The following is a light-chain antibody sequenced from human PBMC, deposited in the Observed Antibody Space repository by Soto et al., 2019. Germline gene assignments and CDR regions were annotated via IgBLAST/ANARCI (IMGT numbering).Light chain of an antibody. CDR3: QTWGTGIRV. Sequence: QLVLTQSPSASASLGASVKLTCTLSSGHSSYTIAWHQQQPEKGPRYLMKLHSDGSHSKGDGTPDRFSGSSSGSGRFLTISRLQSEDEADYYCQTWGTGIRVFGVGTKLTVL. J-gene: IGLJ3*02. V-gene: IGLV4-69*01. CDR1: SGHSSYT. CDR2: LHSDGSH.